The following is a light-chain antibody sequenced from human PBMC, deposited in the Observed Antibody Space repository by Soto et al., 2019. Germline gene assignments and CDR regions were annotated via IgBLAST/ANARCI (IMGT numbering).Light chain of an antibody. CDR1: SSDVGGYNY. J-gene: IGLJ1*01. Sequence: QSALTQPASVSGSPGQSITISCTGTSSDVGGYNYVSWYQQHPGKAPKLIIYEVSNRPSGVSNRFSGSKSGNTASLTISGLQAEDEADYYCKSYISKSTGVFGTGTKLTVL. CDR2: EVS. CDR3: KSYISKSTGV. V-gene: IGLV2-14*01.